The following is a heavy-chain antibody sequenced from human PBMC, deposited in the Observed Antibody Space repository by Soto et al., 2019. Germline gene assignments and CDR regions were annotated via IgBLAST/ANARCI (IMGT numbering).Heavy chain of an antibody. J-gene: IGHJ4*02. CDR1: GLTFRNDW. D-gene: IGHD4-17*01. CDR2: INQDGSER. V-gene: IGHV3-7*03. CDR3: AVYGYGVSAAAY. Sequence: GALRLSCAGSGLTFRNDWLSWVRQAPGKGLEWVANINQDGSERYYVDSVRGRFTISRDNVENSLYLQLNSLRPEDTAVYYCAVYGYGVSAAAYWGQGTLVTVSS.